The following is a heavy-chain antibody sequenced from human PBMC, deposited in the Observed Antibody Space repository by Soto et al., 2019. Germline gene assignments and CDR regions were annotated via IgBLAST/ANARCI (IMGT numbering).Heavy chain of an antibody. CDR2: ISAYNGNT. V-gene: IGHV1-18*01. CDR3: ARGTAARNSIDY. D-gene: IGHD6-13*01. J-gene: IGHJ4*02. Sequence: QVQLVQSGAEVKKPGASVQVSCKASGYTFTSYCISWVRQAPGQGLEWMGWISAYNGNTKYAQKLQGRVTMTTDTSTSTADMELRSLRSDEPAVDYCARGTAARNSIDYWGQGTLVTVFS. CDR1: GYTFTSYC.